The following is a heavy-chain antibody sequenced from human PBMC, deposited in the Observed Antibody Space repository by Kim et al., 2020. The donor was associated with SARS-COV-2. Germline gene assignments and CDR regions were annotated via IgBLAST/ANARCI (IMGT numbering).Heavy chain of an antibody. J-gene: IGHJ4*02. V-gene: IGHV3-43*01. D-gene: IGHD5-18*01. CDR2: ISWDGGST. CDR3: AKDGYSYGYGLFDY. CDR1: GFTFDDYT. Sequence: GGSLRLSCAASGFTFDDYTMHWVRQAPGKGLEWVSLISWDGGSTYYADSVKGRFTISRDNSKNSLYLQMNSLRTEDTALYYCAKDGYSYGYGLFDYWGQGTLVTVSS.